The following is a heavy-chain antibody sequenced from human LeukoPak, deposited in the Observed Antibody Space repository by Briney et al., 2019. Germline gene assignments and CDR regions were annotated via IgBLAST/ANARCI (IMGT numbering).Heavy chain of an antibody. D-gene: IGHD3-10*01. CDR1: GFTFSTYG. V-gene: IGHV3-30*02. Sequence: GGSLRLSSAASGFTFSTYGMHWVRQAPGKGLEWVAFIRSDGSDKYHADSVKGRFTISRDNSKNTLYLQMNSLRTEDTAVYYCANEWLHVSGSYKANNWGQGTLVTVSS. CDR2: IRSDGSDK. J-gene: IGHJ4*02. CDR3: ANEWLHVSGSYKANN.